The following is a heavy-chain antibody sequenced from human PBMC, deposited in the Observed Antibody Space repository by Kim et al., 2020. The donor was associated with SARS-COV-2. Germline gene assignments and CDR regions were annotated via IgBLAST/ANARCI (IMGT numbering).Heavy chain of an antibody. CDR3: AKEYMITFGGVIVISHFDY. V-gene: IGHV3-23*01. CDR2: ISGSGGST. Sequence: GGSLRPSCAASGFTFSSYAMSWVRQAPGKGLEWVSAISGSGGSTYYADSVKGRFTISRDNSKNTLYLQMNSLRAEDTAVYYCAKEYMITFGGVIVISHFDYWGQGTLVTVSS. D-gene: IGHD3-16*02. CDR1: GFTFSSYA. J-gene: IGHJ4*02.